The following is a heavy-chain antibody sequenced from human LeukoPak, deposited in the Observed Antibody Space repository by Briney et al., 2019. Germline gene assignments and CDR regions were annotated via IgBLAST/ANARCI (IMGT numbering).Heavy chain of an antibody. J-gene: IGHJ6*03. CDR3: ARTGIAVAGATDYYYYYMDV. D-gene: IGHD6-19*01. CDR1: GGTFSSYA. CDR2: IIPIFGTA. Sequence: ASVKVSCKASGGTFSSYAISWVRQAPGQGLEWMGGIIPIFGTANYAQKFQGRVTITADESTSTAYMELSSLRSEDTAVYYCARTGIAVAGATDYYYYYMDVWGKGTTVTISS. V-gene: IGHV1-69*13.